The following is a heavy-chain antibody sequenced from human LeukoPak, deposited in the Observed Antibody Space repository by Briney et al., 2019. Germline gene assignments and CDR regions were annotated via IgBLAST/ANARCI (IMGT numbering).Heavy chain of an antibody. CDR1: GGPISSSSYY. J-gene: IGHJ5*02. CDR2: IYYSGST. Sequence: SETLSLTCTVSGGPISSSSYYWGWIRQPPGKGLEWIGSIYYSGSTYYNPSLKSRVTISVDTSKNQFSLKLSSVTAADTAVYYCAPNIVVVPATQPAWFDPWGQGTLVTVSS. D-gene: IGHD2-2*01. CDR3: APNIVVVPATQPAWFDP. V-gene: IGHV4-39*07.